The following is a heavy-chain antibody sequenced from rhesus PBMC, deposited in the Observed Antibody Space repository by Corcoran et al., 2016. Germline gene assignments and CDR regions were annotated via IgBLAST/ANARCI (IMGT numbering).Heavy chain of an antibody. D-gene: IGHD6-31*01. CDR3: ARAGSGWYFDY. CDR2: IDGNIAGT. V-gene: IGHV4-81*01. J-gene: IGHJ4*01. CDR1: GGSIGGYY. Sequence: QVQLQESGPGLVKPSETLSLTCAVSGGSIGGYYWSWIRQAPGKGLEWIGNIDGNIAGTNYNPSLESRVTISTDASRNQFSLKLSSVTSADTAVYCCARAGSGWYFDYWGQGVLVTVSS.